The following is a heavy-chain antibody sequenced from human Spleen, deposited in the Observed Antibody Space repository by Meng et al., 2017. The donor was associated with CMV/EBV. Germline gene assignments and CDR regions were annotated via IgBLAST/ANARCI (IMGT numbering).Heavy chain of an antibody. CDR2: IHYRGST. V-gene: IGHV4-31*02. Sequence: TVSGASISSGGYYWGCVRQRPGKSLEWIGYIHYRGSTYYNPSLKSRLTMSVDSSKHQFSLRLNSVTAADTAVFYCARQGYSYGLELDSWGQGALVTVSS. J-gene: IGHJ4*02. D-gene: IGHD5-18*01. CDR1: GASISSGGYY. CDR3: ARQGYSYGLELDS.